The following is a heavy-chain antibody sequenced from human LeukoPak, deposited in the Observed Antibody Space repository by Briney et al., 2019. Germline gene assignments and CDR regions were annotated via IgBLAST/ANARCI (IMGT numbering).Heavy chain of an antibody. J-gene: IGHJ2*01. Sequence: SETLSLTCTVSGGSISSGDYYWSWIRQPPGKGLEWIGYIYYSGSTYYNPSLKSRVTISVDTSKNQFSLNLSSVTAADTAVYYCAKSPIDWYFDLWGRGTLVTVSS. CDR2: IYYSGST. CDR3: AKSPIDWYFDL. V-gene: IGHV4-30-4*08. CDR1: GGSISSGDYY. D-gene: IGHD5-24*01.